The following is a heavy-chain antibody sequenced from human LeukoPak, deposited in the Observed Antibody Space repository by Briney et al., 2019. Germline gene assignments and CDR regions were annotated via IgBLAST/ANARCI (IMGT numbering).Heavy chain of an antibody. J-gene: IGHJ4*02. CDR2: MNPNSGNT. V-gene: IGHV1-8*03. D-gene: IGHD6-13*01. CDR3: ARARGSSTAAEY. Sequence: ASVKVSCKASGYTFTSYEINWARQATGQGLEWMGWMNPNSGNTGYAQKFQGRVTITRNTSISTAYMELSSLRSEDTAVYYCARARGSSTAAEYWGQGTLVTVSS. CDR1: GYTFTSYE.